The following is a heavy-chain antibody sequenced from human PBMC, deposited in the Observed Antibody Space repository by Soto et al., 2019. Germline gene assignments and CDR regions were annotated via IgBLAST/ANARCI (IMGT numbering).Heavy chain of an antibody. V-gene: IGHV3-13*01. D-gene: IGHD5-12*01. J-gene: IGHJ4*02. CDR1: GFTLSTYD. CDR3: AKDLRPDGIWDFDH. CDR2: ISYAGDT. Sequence: GGSLRLSCAASGFTLSTYDMHWVRQATGKGLEWVAAISYAGDTYYPGSVKGRFTVSRESAKNSLYLQMYSLTAEDTAVYYCAKDLRPDGIWDFDHWGQGTLVTVSS.